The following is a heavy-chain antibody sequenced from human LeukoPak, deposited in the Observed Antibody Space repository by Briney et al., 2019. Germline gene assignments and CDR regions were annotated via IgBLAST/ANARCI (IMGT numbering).Heavy chain of an antibody. D-gene: IGHD2-2*01. CDR3: ARHWGCSSTSCLYYFDY. CDR2: IYPGDSDT. Sequence: GESLKISCKCSGYSFTSYWIGWGRQMPGEGLGWMGIIYPGDSDTRYSPSFQGQVTISADKSISTAYLQWSSLKASDTAMYYCARHWGCSSTSCLYYFDYWGQGTLVTVSS. CDR1: GYSFTSYW. V-gene: IGHV5-51*01. J-gene: IGHJ4*02.